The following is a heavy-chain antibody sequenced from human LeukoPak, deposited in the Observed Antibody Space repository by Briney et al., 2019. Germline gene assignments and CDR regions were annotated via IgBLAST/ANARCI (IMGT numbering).Heavy chain of an antibody. CDR2: IIPILGIA. CDR3: AREDYDFWSGYSSGYYGFDY. CDR1: GGTFSSYA. V-gene: IGHV1-69*04. D-gene: IGHD3-3*01. Sequence: SVKVSCKASGGTFSSYAISWVRQAPGQGLEWMGRIIPILGIANYAQKFQGRVTITADKSTSTAYVELSSLRSEDTAVYYCAREDYDFWSGYSSGYYGFDYWGQGTLVTVSS. J-gene: IGHJ4*02.